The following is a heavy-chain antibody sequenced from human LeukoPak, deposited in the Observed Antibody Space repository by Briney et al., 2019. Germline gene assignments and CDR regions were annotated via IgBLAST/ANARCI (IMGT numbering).Heavy chain of an antibody. CDR3: ARGPSYYDFWSGYYEYFQH. J-gene: IGHJ1*01. D-gene: IGHD3-3*01. CDR2: IYYSGST. Sequence: PSETLSLTCTVSGGSISSYYWSWIRQPPGKGLEWIGYIYYSGSTNYNPSLKSRVTISVGTSKNQFSLKLSSVTAADTAVYYCARGPSYYDFWSGYYEYFQHWGQGTLVTVSS. V-gene: IGHV4-59*01. CDR1: GGSISSYY.